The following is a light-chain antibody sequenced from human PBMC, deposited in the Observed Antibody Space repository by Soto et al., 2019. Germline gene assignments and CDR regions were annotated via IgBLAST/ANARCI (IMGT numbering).Light chain of an antibody. Sequence: TVSEYKRVDLAIPCRASQSISMSLASYQQKPVTAPKLLIYDASNLESGGPSRFSGSGSGTEDTYNISSLLRHDCATDYCQQYHRSSPPAFGEGTNVAI. J-gene: IGKJ1*01. CDR2: DAS. V-gene: IGKV1-5*01. CDR1: QSISMS. CDR3: QQYHRSSPPA.